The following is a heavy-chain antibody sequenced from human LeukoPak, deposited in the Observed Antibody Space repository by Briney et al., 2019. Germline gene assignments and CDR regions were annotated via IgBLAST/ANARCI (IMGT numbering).Heavy chain of an antibody. V-gene: IGHV4-34*01. CDR3: VRVPEGDSRPCDS. CDR2: IDHGGGT. CDR1: GGSLSGYY. J-gene: IGHJ4*02. Sequence: SETLSLTCAVYGGSLSGYYWTFVRQTPGKGLEWIGEIDHGGGTGYHPSLKRRVSISIDTSRNQFSLRLSSVTAADTAVYYCVRVPEGDSRPCDSWGQGTLVTASS. D-gene: IGHD2-21*01.